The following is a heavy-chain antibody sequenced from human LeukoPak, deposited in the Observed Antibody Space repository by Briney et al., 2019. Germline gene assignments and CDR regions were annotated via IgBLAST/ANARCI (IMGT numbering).Heavy chain of an antibody. Sequence: PGGSLRLSCAASGFTFSSYGMHWVRQAPGKGLEWVAVIWYDGSNKYYADSVKGRFTISRDNSKNTLYLQMNSLRAEDTAVYYCARDQGRWELLSYFDYGGQGTLVTVSS. CDR1: GFTFSSYG. J-gene: IGHJ4*02. CDR3: ARDQGRWELLSYFDY. V-gene: IGHV3-33*01. D-gene: IGHD1-26*01. CDR2: IWYDGSNK.